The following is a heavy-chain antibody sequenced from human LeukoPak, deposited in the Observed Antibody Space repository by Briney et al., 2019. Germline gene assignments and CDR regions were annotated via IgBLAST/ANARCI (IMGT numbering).Heavy chain of an antibody. V-gene: IGHV1-18*01. CDR3: ARDVFRGSSPGGYYYYMHV. J-gene: IGHJ6*03. Sequence: ASVKVSCKASGYTFTSCGISWVRQAPGQGLEWMGWSSAYNGNTNYAQKLQGRVTMTTDTSTSPAYMALRSLRSDDTAVYYCARDVFRGSSPGGYYYYMHVWGKGTTVTVSS. D-gene: IGHD6-13*01. CDR2: SSAYNGNT. CDR1: GYTFTSCG.